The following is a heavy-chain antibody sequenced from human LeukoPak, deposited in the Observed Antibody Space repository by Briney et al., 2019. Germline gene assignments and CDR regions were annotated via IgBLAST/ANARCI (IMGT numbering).Heavy chain of an antibody. Sequence: GGSLRLSCAASGFTFSSYAMSWVRQAPGKGLEWVSAISGSSGSTYYADSVKGRFTISRDNSKNTLYLQMNSLRAEDTAVYYCAKDRSSYVQSFDYWGQGTLVTVSS. CDR3: AKDRSSYVQSFDY. J-gene: IGHJ4*02. V-gene: IGHV3-23*01. D-gene: IGHD5-18*01. CDR1: GFTFSSYA. CDR2: ISGSSGST.